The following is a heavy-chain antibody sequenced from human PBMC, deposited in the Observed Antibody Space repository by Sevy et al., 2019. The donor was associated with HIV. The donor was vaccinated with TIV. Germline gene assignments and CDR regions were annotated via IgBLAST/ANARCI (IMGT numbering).Heavy chain of an antibody. CDR2: LSFGCGQI. CDR3: AREGCTRPHDF. Sequence: GGSLRLSCVASGFTFNKYSMSWVRQAPGKGLERVSTLSFGCGQINYADSVKGRSTISRDDSKNTLYLQMNSLRAEDTAVYYCAREGCTRPHDFWGQGTLVTVSS. J-gene: IGHJ4*02. CDR1: GFTFNKYS. V-gene: IGHV3-23*01. D-gene: IGHD2-8*01.